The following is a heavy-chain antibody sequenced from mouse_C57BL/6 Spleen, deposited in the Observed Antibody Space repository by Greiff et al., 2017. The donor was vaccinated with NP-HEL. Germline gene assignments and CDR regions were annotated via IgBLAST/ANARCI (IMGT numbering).Heavy chain of an antibody. CDR1: GYTFTSYW. Sequence: EVKLVESGTVLARPGASVKMSCKTSGYTFTSYWMHWVKQRPGQGLEWIGAIYPGNSDTSYNQKFKGKAKLTAVTSASTAYMELSSLTNEDSEVYYCTVHYYGSSYDAMDYWGQGTSVTVSS. J-gene: IGHJ4*01. CDR2: IYPGNSDT. CDR3: TVHYYGSSYDAMDY. V-gene: IGHV1-5*01. D-gene: IGHD1-1*01.